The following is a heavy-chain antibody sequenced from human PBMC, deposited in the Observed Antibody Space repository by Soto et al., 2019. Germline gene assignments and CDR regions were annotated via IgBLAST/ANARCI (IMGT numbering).Heavy chain of an antibody. Sequence: QVHLVQSGAEVKKPGASVKVSCKCSGYTFTSYGITWVRQAPGLGLEWMGWISAHNGNTDYAQKLQGRVTVTRDTSTSTAYMELRSLRSDDTAVYYCARGRYGDYWGQGALVTVSS. D-gene: IGHD1-1*01. CDR1: GYTFTSYG. J-gene: IGHJ4*02. V-gene: IGHV1-18*01. CDR2: ISAHNGNT. CDR3: ARGRYGDY.